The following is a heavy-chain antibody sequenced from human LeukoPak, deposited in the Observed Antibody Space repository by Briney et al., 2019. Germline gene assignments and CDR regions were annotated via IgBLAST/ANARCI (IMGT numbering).Heavy chain of an antibody. V-gene: IGHV4-59*01. CDR1: GGSISSYY. Sequence: PSETLSLTCTVSGGSISSYYWSWIRQPPGKGLKWIGNIYYSGYTTYSPSLRSRVTISVDTSKDQFSLKLSSVTAADTAVYYCARDPPAGTSPYWGQGTLVTVSS. D-gene: IGHD1-7*01. CDR2: IYYSGYT. CDR3: ARDPPAGTSPY. J-gene: IGHJ4*02.